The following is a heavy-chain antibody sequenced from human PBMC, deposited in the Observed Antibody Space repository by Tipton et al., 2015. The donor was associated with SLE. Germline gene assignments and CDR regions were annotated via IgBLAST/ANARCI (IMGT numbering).Heavy chain of an antibody. V-gene: IGHV4-59*01. CDR1: GDYITSYY. Sequence: TLSLTCTVSGDYITSYYWSWIRQSPGKGLEWIGSVYYSGSTNYNPSLESRVSISVQTSKNQVSLTLSSVTAADTATYYCARHRYSSNWNYGMDVWGQGTTVSVSS. CDR2: VYYSGST. D-gene: IGHD5-18*01. CDR3: ARHRYSSNWNYGMDV. J-gene: IGHJ6*02.